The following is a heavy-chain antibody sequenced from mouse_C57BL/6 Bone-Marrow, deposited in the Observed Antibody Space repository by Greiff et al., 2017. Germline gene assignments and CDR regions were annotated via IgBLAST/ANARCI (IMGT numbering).Heavy chain of an antibody. CDR2: IDPSDSYT. Sequence: QVPLQQPGAELVRPGTSVKLSCKASGYTFTSYWMHWVKQRPGQGLEWIGVIDPSDSYTNYNQKFKGKATLTVDTSSSTAYMQLSSLTSEDSAVYYCARHGSSLFDYWGQGTTLTVSS. CDR1: GYTFTSYW. J-gene: IGHJ2*01. D-gene: IGHD1-1*01. V-gene: IGHV1-59*01. CDR3: ARHGSSLFDY.